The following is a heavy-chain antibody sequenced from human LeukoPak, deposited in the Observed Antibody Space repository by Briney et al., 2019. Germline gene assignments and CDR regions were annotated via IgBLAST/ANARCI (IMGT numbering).Heavy chain of an antibody. J-gene: IGHJ4*02. V-gene: IGHV4-59*01. CDR3: ARGVYSGSYHEDY. Sequence: SETLSLTCTVSSGSISNDYWSWLRQPPGKGVEWVGYIYYSGSTTYTPSLNSRVTISVDTSKNQFSLKLSSVTAADTAVYYCARGVYSGSYHEDYWGQGTLVTVSS. D-gene: IGHD1-26*01. CDR1: SGSISNDY. CDR2: IYYSGST.